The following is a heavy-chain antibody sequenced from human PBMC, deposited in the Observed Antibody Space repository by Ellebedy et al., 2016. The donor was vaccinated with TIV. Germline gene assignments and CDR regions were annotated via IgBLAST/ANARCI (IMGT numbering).Heavy chain of an antibody. CDR2: IDPSDSST. D-gene: IGHD7-27*01. J-gene: IGHJ4*02. CDR1: GYSFTSYW. V-gene: IGHV5-10-1*01. Sequence: GESLKISCKGSGYSFTSYWVSWVRQMPGKGLEWMGRIDPSDSSTNYSPSFQGHVTISADKSISTAYLQWSSLKASDTAIYYCARPLDPALTGGFDHWGQGTLVTVSS. CDR3: ARPLDPALTGGFDH.